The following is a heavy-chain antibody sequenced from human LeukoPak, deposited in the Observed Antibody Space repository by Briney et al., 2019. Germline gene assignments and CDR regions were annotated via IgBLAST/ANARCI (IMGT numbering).Heavy chain of an antibody. J-gene: IGHJ4*02. Sequence: GGSLRLSCAASGFTFSDYSMNWVRQAPGKGLEWISYIGIDSGNTNYADSVKGRFTISGDKAKNSLYLQMNSLRVEDTAVFYCARDYKYAFDNWGQGTLVTVSS. CDR2: IGIDSGNT. D-gene: IGHD5-24*01. CDR3: ARDYKYAFDN. CDR1: GFTFSDYS. V-gene: IGHV3-48*01.